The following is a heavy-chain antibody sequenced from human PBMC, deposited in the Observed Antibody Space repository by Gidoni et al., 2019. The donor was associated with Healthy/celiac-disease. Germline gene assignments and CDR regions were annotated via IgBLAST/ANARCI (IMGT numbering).Heavy chain of an antibody. CDR3: AKDTEAFGTQQLAPWH. V-gene: IGHV3-23*01. J-gene: IGHJ4*02. CDR1: GFTFSSYA. CDR2: ISGSGGST. D-gene: IGHD6-13*01. Sequence: EVQLLESGGGLVQPGGSLRLSCAASGFTFSSYAMSWVRQAPGKGLEWVSAISGSGGSTYYADSVKGRFTISRDNSKNTLYLQMNSLRAEDTAVYYCAKDTEAFGTQQLAPWHWGQGTLVTVSS.